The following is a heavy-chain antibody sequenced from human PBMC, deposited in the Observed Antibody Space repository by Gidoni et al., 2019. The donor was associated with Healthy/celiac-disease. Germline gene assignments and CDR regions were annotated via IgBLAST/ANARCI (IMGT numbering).Heavy chain of an antibody. D-gene: IGHD6-13*01. CDR3: ARGGGSIWYSVY. J-gene: IGHJ4*02. V-gene: IGHV3-66*01. Sequence: GKGLEWVSVIYSGGSTYYADSVKGRFTISRDNSKNTLYLQMNSLRAEDTAVYYCARGGGSIWYSVYWGQGTLVTVSS. CDR2: IYSGGST.